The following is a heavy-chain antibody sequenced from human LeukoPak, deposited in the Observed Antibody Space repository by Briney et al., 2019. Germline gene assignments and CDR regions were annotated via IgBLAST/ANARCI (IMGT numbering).Heavy chain of an antibody. Sequence: MASETLSLTCAVYGGSFSGYYWSWIRRPPGKGLEWIGEINHSGSTNYNPSLKSRVTISVDTSKNQFSLKLSSVTAADTAVYYCARKNRDSSGYYYYYYYMDVWGKGTTVTVSS. J-gene: IGHJ6*03. D-gene: IGHD3-22*01. V-gene: IGHV4-34*01. CDR1: GGSFSGYY. CDR2: INHSGST. CDR3: ARKNRDSSGYYYYYYYMDV.